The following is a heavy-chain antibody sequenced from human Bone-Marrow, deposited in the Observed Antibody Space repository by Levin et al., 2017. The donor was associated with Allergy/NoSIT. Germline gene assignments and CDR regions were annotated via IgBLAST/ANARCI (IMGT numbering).Heavy chain of an antibody. V-gene: IGHV1-2*02. D-gene: IGHD3-10*01. CDR2: INPNSGGT. CDR3: ARGFLVRGVITQRWFDP. J-gene: IGHJ5*02. CDR1: GYTFTGYY. Sequence: ASVKVSCKASGYTFTGYYMHWVRQAPGQGLEWMGWINPNSGGTNYAQKFQGRVTMTRDTSISTAYMELSRLRSDDTAVYYCARGFLVRGVITQRWFDPWGQGTLVTVSS.